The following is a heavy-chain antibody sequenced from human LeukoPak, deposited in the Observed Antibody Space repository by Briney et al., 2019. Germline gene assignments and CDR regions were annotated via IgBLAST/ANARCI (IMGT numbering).Heavy chain of an antibody. CDR2: ISDTGRST. D-gene: IGHD4-17*01. CDR1: GFTFSSYA. CDR3: AEVLRGLAYYGDYRD. J-gene: IGHJ4*02. V-gene: IGHV3-23*01. Sequence: GGSLRLSCAASGFTFSSYAMTWVRQAPGKGLEWVSGISDTGRSTYYADSVKGRFTISRSNSKSTLYLQMNSLRDEDTAVYYCAEVLRGLAYYGDYRDWGQGTLVTVSS.